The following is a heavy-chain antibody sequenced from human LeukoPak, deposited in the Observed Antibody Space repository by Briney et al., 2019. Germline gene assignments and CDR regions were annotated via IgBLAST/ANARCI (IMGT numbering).Heavy chain of an antibody. J-gene: IGHJ5*02. CDR3: ATDPNYGSGTYQGPNWFDP. D-gene: IGHD3-10*01. CDR1: GYTFTNYA. CDR2: INTNTGNP. V-gene: IGHV7-4-1*02. Sequence: ASVNVSCKASGYTFTNYAMNWVRQAPGQGLEWMGWINTNTGNPTYAQGFTGRLVFSLDISVSTAYLQISSLKAEDTAVYYCATDPNYGSGTYQGPNWFDPWGQGTLVTVFS.